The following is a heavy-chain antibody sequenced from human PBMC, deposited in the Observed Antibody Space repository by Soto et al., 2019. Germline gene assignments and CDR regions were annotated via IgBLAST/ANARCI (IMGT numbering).Heavy chain of an antibody. CDR2: IDYTGST. D-gene: IGHD3-10*01. J-gene: IGHJ4*02. V-gene: IGHV4-59*01. Sequence: SETRSLTCTAAADSISTFDWSWIRQPPGKGREWIGYIDYTGSTNYNPALKSRVTMSVDTSKKQFSLKLTSVNAADTAVYYCARQRGNYFDYWGQGSLVTV. CDR3: ARQRGNYFDY. CDR1: ADSISTFD.